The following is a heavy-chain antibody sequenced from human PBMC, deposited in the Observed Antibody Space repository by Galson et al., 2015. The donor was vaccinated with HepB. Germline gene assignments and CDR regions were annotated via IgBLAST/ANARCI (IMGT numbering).Heavy chain of an antibody. Sequence: SLRLSCAAFGFTFNNYDLSWVRQAPGKGLQWVSSISGSGGTTYYADSVKGRFTISRANSKNTLFLQMNTLRAEDTAVYYCAKDRLPNPYYFDYWGHGTLVTVSS. D-gene: IGHD1-14*01. V-gene: IGHV3-23*01. CDR3: AKDRLPNPYYFDY. CDR2: ISGSGGTT. CDR1: GFTFNNYD. J-gene: IGHJ4*01.